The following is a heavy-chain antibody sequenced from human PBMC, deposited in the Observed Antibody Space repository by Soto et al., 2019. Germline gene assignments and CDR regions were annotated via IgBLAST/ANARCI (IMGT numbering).Heavy chain of an antibody. D-gene: IGHD3-22*01. CDR2: INHSGST. V-gene: IGHV4-34*01. CDR3: ARVEDDSSGYYYVRPRWYNWFDP. CDR1: GGSFSGYY. Sequence: QVQLQQWGAGLLKPSETLSLTCAVYGGSFSGYYWSWIRQPPGKGLEWIGEINHSGSTNYNPSLKGRVTISVDTSKNQFSLKLSSVTAADTAVYYCARVEDDSSGYYYVRPRWYNWFDPWGQGTLVTVSS. J-gene: IGHJ5*02.